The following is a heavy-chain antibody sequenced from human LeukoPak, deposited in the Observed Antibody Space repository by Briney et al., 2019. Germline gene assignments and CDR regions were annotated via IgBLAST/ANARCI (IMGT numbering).Heavy chain of an antibody. Sequence: PGGSLRLSCAASGFTFSSYSMNWVRQAPGKGLEWVSSIISSSSYIYYADSVKGRFTISRDNAKNSLYLQMNSLRAEDTAVYYCARDPSASIIAAAGSFDPWGQGTLVTVSS. CDR3: ARDPSASIIAAAGSFDP. D-gene: IGHD6-13*01. CDR2: IISSSSYI. V-gene: IGHV3-21*01. CDR1: GFTFSSYS. J-gene: IGHJ5*02.